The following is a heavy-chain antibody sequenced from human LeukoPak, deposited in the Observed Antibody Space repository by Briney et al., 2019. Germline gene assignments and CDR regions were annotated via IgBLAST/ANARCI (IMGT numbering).Heavy chain of an antibody. D-gene: IGHD3-22*01. J-gene: IGHJ3*02. Sequence: GGSLRLSCAASGFTFSSYGMHWVRQAPGKGLEWVAVISYDGSNKYYADSVKGRFTISRDNSKNTLYLQMNSLRAEDTAVYYCAKDYDSSGWAAFDIWGQGTMVTVSS. V-gene: IGHV3-30*18. CDR1: GFTFSSYG. CDR3: AKDYDSSGWAAFDI. CDR2: ISYDGSNK.